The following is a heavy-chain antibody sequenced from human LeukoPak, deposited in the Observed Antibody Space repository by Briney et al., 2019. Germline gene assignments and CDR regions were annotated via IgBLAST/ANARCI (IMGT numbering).Heavy chain of an antibody. CDR3: AKDLLFVAVAGELPGDY. D-gene: IGHD6-19*01. CDR1: GFTFSSYA. Sequence: PGGSLRLSCAASGFTFSSYAMSWVRQAPGKGLEWVSAISGSGGSTYYADSVKGRFTISRDNSKNTLYLQMNSLRAEDTAVYYCAKDLLFVAVAGELPGDYWGQGTLVTVSS. CDR2: ISGSGGST. J-gene: IGHJ4*02. V-gene: IGHV3-23*01.